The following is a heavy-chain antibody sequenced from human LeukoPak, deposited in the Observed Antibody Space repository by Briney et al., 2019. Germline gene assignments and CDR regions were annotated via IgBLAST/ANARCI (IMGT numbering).Heavy chain of an antibody. Sequence: SVKVSCKASGGTFSSYAISWVRQAPGQGLEWMGGIIPIFGTANYAQKFQGRVTITADESTSTAYMELSSLRSEDTAVYYCAGDVYYDFWSGYSGYFDYWGQGTLVTVSS. J-gene: IGHJ4*02. CDR3: AGDVYYDFWSGYSGYFDY. D-gene: IGHD3-3*01. CDR1: GGTFSSYA. V-gene: IGHV1-69*13. CDR2: IIPIFGTA.